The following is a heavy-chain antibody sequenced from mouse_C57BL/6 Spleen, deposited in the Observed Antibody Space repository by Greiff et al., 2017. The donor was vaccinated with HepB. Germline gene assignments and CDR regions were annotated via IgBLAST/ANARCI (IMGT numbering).Heavy chain of an antibody. J-gene: IGHJ2*01. V-gene: IGHV1-76*01. CDR3: ASYDYDENYFDY. CDR2: IYPGSGNT. Sequence: VQLQQSGAELVRPGASVKLSCKASGYTLTDYYINWVKQRPGQGLEWIARIYPGSGNTYYNEKFKGKATLTAEKSSSTAYMQLSSLTSEDSAVYFCASYDYDENYFDYWGQGTTLTVSS. CDR1: GYTLTDYY. D-gene: IGHD2-4*01.